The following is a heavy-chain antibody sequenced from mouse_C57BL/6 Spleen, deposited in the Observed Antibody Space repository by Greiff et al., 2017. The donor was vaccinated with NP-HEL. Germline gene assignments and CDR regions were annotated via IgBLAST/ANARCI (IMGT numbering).Heavy chain of an antibody. D-gene: IGHD1-1*01. CDR2: LNPNNGGT. J-gene: IGHJ2*01. Sequence: EVQLQQSGPELVKPGASVKISCKASGYTFTDYYMNWVKQSHGKSLEWIGDLNPNNGGTSYNQKFKGKATLTVDKSSSTAYMELRSLTSEDSAVYYCARRANYYGSSSFDYWGQGTTLTVSS. V-gene: IGHV1-26*01. CDR3: ARRANYYGSSSFDY. CDR1: GYTFTDYY.